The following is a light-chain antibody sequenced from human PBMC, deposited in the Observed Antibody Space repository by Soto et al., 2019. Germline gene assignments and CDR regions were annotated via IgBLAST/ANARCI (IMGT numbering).Light chain of an antibody. Sequence: QSVLTQSPSASASLGASVKLTCTLSSGHSSYAIAWHQQQPEKGPRFLMKLNSDGSHSKGDGIPNRFSGSSSGAERYLTTSRLQSEDEADYYCQTWGTGVHVVFGGGTKLTVL. CDR1: SGHSSYA. CDR2: LNSDGSH. V-gene: IGLV4-69*01. CDR3: QTWGTGVHVV. J-gene: IGLJ2*01.